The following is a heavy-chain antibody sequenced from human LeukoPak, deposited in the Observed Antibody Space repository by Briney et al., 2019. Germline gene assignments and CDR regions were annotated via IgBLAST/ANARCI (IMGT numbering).Heavy chain of an antibody. Sequence: GESLKISCKASGYSFSSYWIGWVRHMPGKGLEWMGIIDPKTRYTPSFQGQVTISVDKSLTTAYLQWNSLKASDTAMYYCARQTAMGRSGDYWGQGTLVTVSS. CDR1: GYSFSSYW. V-gene: IGHV5-51*01. CDR3: ARQTAMGRSGDY. CDR2: IDPKT. D-gene: IGHD7-27*01. J-gene: IGHJ4*02.